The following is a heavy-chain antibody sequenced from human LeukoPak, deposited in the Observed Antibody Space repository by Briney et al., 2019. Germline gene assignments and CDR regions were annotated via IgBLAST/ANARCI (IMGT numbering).Heavy chain of an antibody. CDR1: GYSFTSYW. J-gene: IGHJ6*02. D-gene: IGHD3-22*01. Sequence: GESLKISCRGSGYSFTSYWIGWVRQMPGKGLEWMGIIYPGDSDTRYSPSFQGQVTISADKSISTAYLQWSSLKASDTAMYYCARHAMAYYDSSGYAYYYGMDVWGQGTMVTVSS. CDR3: ARHAMAYYDSSGYAYYYGMDV. CDR2: IYPGDSDT. V-gene: IGHV5-51*01.